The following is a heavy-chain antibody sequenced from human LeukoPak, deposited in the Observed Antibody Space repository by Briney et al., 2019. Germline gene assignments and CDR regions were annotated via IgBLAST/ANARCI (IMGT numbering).Heavy chain of an antibody. D-gene: IGHD2/OR15-2a*01. CDR1: GFSFKDYN. CDR2: ISGNGGDT. Sequence: GRSLRLSCAASGFSFKDYNIHWVRQAPGKGLEWVSVISGNGGDTFYADSVKGRFTISRDNSKHTLFLQMNSLRDEDTAVYYCANTGNSRGAYWGQGTLVTVSS. CDR3: ANTGNSRGAY. J-gene: IGHJ4*02. V-gene: IGHV3-23*01.